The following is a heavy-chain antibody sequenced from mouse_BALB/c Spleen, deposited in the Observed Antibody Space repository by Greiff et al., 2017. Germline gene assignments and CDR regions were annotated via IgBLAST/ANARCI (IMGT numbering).Heavy chain of an antibody. CDR1: GFTFSSYG. CDR3: ARGYGNAMDY. D-gene: IGHD2-10*02. J-gene: IGHJ4*01. Sequence: EVQRVESGGDLVKPGGSLKLSCAASGFTFSSYGMSWVRQTPDKRLEWVATISSGGSYTYYPDSVKGRFTISRDNAKNTLYLQMSSLKSEDTAMYYCARGYGNAMDYWGQGTSVTVSS. CDR2: ISSGGSYT. V-gene: IGHV5-6*01.